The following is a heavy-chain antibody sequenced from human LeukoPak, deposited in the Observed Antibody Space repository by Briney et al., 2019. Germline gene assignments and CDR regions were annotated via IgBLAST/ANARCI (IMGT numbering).Heavy chain of an antibody. CDR1: GFTFSSYA. Sequence: PGGSLRLSCAASGFTFSSYAMHWVRQAPGKGLEWVAVISYDGSNKYYADSVKGRFTISRDNSKNTLYLQMNSLRAEDTAVYYCARDLYYYGSGSYSLSLDVWGKGTTVTVSS. D-gene: IGHD3-10*01. CDR3: ARDLYYYGSGSYSLSLDV. CDR2: ISYDGSNK. J-gene: IGHJ6*04. V-gene: IGHV3-30*04.